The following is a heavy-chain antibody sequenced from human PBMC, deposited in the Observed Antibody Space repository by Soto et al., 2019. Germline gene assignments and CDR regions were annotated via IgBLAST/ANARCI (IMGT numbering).Heavy chain of an antibody. CDR2: SSATGAGT. D-gene: IGHD1-7*01. V-gene: IGHV3-23*01. J-gene: IGHJ4*02. CDR3: AKDRRAGGNYGFYSDF. Sequence: GGSLRLSCAASGFTFSSYGMTWVRQAPGKGLEWASFSSATGAGTYYADSVKGRFTISRDNSKSTLYLQMTSLRADDTAVYYCAKDRRAGGNYGFYSDFWGQGALVTVSS. CDR1: GFTFSSYG.